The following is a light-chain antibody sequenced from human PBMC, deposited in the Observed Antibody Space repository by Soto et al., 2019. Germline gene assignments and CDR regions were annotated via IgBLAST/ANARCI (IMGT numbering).Light chain of an antibody. V-gene: IGKV3-11*01. Sequence: ETVLTQSPATLSLSPGERATLSCRASQRVSSNLAWYQQKPGQAPRLLIYDASNRATGIPARFSGSGSGTDFTLTISSLEPEDFAVYYCHQRSNWQTFGGGTKIEIK. CDR3: HQRSNWQT. CDR2: DAS. J-gene: IGKJ4*01. CDR1: QRVSSN.